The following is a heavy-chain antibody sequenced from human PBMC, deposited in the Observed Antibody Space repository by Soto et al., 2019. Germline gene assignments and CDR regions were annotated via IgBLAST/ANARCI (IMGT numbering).Heavy chain of an antibody. CDR1: GGTFSRYT. J-gene: IGHJ5*02. CDR2: IIPIAAIA. Sequence: QVQLVQSGAEVKKPGSSVKVSCKASGGTFSRYTINWVRQAPGQGLEWMGRIIPIAAIANYTQKFQGRVTITVDKSSTTAYMELSSLRSDDTAVHYCARGSTIVRGAPSWFDPWGQGTLATVSS. CDR3: ARGSTIVRGAPSWFDP. V-gene: IGHV1-69*02. D-gene: IGHD3-10*01.